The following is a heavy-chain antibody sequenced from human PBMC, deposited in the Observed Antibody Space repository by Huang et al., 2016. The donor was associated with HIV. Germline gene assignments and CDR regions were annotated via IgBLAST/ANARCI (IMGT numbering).Heavy chain of an antibody. V-gene: IGHV1-18*01. Sequence: QVQLVQSGAEVKKPGASVKVSCKASGYIFNNYGINWVRQAPGQGLEWVGWISGYNGNTKYVQKLQDRVTMTTDTSTNTAYMEMRSLRSDDTAIYYCTRDLSGVRSRGFDFWGQGTLITVSS. D-gene: IGHD3-10*01. CDR1: GYIFNNYG. J-gene: IGHJ4*02. CDR2: ISGYNGNT. CDR3: TRDLSGVRSRGFDF.